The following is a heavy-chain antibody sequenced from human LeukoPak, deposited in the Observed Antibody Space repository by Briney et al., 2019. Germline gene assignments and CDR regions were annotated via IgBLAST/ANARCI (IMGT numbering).Heavy chain of an antibody. CDR3: ARARIDICSGGSCNLVHDYYYYMDV. D-gene: IGHD2-15*01. CDR2: INHSGSS. Sequence: SETLSLTCAVYGGSFSDYYWSWSRQPPGKVLEWIGEINHSGSSNNHPSLKSRVTISVDTSKNQFSLKLSSVTAADTAVYYCARARIDICSGGSCNLVHDYYYYMDVWGKGTTVTVSS. CDR1: GGSFSDYY. J-gene: IGHJ6*03. V-gene: IGHV4-34*01.